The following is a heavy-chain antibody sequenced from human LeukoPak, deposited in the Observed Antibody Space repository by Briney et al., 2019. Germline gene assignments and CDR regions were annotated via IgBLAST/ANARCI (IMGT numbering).Heavy chain of an antibody. CDR1: GFTFSSYD. CDR2: INKSGGGT. J-gene: IGHJ4*02. Sequence: GGSLRLSCAASGFTFSSYDMSWVRQAPGKGLEWVSGINKSGGGTYYADSVKGRFTMSSDNSKNTLFLQMNSLRAEDTAVYYCAKVTWSSSGSDYWGQGTLVTVSS. V-gene: IGHV3-23*01. CDR3: AKVTWSSSGSDY. D-gene: IGHD6-19*01.